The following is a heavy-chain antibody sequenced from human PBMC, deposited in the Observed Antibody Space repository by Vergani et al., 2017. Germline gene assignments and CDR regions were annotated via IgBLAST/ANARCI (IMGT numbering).Heavy chain of an antibody. CDR3: ARGAEGSGSYHYYCYYMDV. CDR2: ISYDGSNK. CDR1: GFTFSSYA. J-gene: IGHJ6*03. D-gene: IGHD3-10*01. V-gene: IGHV3-30-3*01. Sequence: QVQLVESGGGVVQPGRSLRLSCAASGFTFSSYAMHWVRQAPGKGLEWVAVISYDGSNKYYADSVKGRFTISRDNSKNTLYLQMNSLRAEDTAVYYCARGAEGSGSYHYYCYYMDVWGKGTTVTVSS.